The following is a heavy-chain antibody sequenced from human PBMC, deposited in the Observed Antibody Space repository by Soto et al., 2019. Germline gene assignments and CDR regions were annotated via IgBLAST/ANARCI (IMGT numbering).Heavy chain of an antibody. Sequence: GASVKVSCKASGYTFTSYYMHWVRQAPGQGLEWMGIINPSGGSTSYAQKFQGRVTMTRDTSTSTVYMELSSLRSEDTAVYYCAREEPPFELRNYQLPQRYKRYYYYYGMDVWGQGTTVTVSS. CDR2: INPSGGST. CDR1: GYTFTSYY. D-gene: IGHD2-2*01. CDR3: AREEPPFELRNYQLPQRYKRYYYYYGMDV. V-gene: IGHV1-46*01. J-gene: IGHJ6*02.